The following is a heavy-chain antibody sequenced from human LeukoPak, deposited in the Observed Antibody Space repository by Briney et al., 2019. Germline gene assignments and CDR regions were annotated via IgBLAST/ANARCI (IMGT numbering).Heavy chain of an antibody. J-gene: IGHJ4*02. D-gene: IGHD3-9*01. CDR3: ARDSSRRPQNYDIATSFSTDY. V-gene: IGHV1-2*02. CDR2: INPKIGGT. Sequence: ASVKVSCKASGYTFTDYYIHWVRQASGQGLEWMGWINPKIGGTNYAQRFQGRVSMTSDTSITTAYMELRRVTSDDTAVYYCARDSSRRPQNYDIATSFSTDYWGQGTLVTVSS. CDR1: GYTFTDYY.